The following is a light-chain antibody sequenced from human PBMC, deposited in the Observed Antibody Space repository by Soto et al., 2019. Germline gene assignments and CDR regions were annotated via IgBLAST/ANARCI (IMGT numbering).Light chain of an antibody. Sequence: DIQMTQSPSSLSASVGDRVTITCRASQGISSYLAWYQQKPGKAPKLLIYAASTLQSGVPSRFSGSGSGTEFTLTISSLQPEDCATYYCQQLISYPLNFGGGTKVDIK. CDR3: QQLISYPLN. CDR2: AAS. V-gene: IGKV1-9*01. J-gene: IGKJ4*01. CDR1: QGISSY.